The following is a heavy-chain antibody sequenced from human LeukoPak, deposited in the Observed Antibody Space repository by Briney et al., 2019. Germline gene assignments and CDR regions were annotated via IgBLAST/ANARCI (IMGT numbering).Heavy chain of an antibody. CDR3: ARGRDYYYYYGMDV. V-gene: IGHV1-2*02. Sequence: ASVRVSCKASGGTFSSYAISWVRQAPGQRLEWMGWINPNSGGTNYAQKFQGRVTMTRDTSISTAYMELSRLRSDDTAVYYCARGRDYYYYYGMDVWGQGTTVSVSS. CDR1: GGTFSSYA. J-gene: IGHJ6*02. CDR2: INPNSGGT.